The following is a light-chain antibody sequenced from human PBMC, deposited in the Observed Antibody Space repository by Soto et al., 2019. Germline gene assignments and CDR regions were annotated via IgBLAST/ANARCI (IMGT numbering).Light chain of an antibody. CDR2: AVS. CDR3: SSYTSTSIV. Sequence: QSALTQPASVSGSPGQSITISCTGTSSDGGGYNYVSWYQRHPGKAPKLMIYAVSNRPSGVSNRFSGSKSGNTASLTISGLQAEDEADYHCSSYTSTSIVFGTGTKLTVL. CDR1: SSDGGGYNY. V-gene: IGLV2-14*01. J-gene: IGLJ1*01.